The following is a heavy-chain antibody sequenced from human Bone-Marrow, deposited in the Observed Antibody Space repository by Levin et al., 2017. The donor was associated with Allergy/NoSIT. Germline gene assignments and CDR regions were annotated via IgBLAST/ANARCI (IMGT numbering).Heavy chain of an antibody. J-gene: IGHJ4*02. CDR2: IRDSGFGGTT. V-gene: IGHV3-49*04. Sequence: AGGSLRLSCRGSGFTFGDCALTWVRQASGKGLEWLGFIRDSGFGGTTEYAASVKGRFTISRDDSKSIAYLQMNDLKIEDTAVYYCTTADSAVKFDYWGQGVQVTVSS. D-gene: IGHD3-16*02. CDR3: TTADSAVKFDY. CDR1: GFTFGDCA.